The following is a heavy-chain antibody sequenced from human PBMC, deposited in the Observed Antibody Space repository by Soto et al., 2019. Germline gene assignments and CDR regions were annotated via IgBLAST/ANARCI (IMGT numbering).Heavy chain of an antibody. V-gene: IGHV4-4*07. CDR3: AREDNKNYYYYGMDV. CDR1: GGSISSYY. J-gene: IGHJ6*02. CDR2: MYTSGST. Sequence: QVQLQESGPGLVKPSETLSLTCTVSGGSISSYYWSWIRQPAGKGLEWIGRMYTSGSTNYNPSLKSRVTMSVETSKNQFSLKLSSVTAADTAVYYCAREDNKNYYYYGMDVWGQGTTVTVSS. D-gene: IGHD1-1*01.